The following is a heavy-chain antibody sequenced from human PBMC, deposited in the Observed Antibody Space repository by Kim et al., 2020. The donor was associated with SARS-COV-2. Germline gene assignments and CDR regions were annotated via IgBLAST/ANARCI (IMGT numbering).Heavy chain of an antibody. Sequence: RTTDYADSVTGRFTIYRDHAKKSLSLQMNSLTPEDTAVYYCVREPASWGQGTLVTVSS. V-gene: IGHV3-11*01. J-gene: IGHJ5*02. CDR3: VREPAS. CDR2: RTT.